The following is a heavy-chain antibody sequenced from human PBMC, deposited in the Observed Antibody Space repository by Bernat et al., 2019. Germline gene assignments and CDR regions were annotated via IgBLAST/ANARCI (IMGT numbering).Heavy chain of an antibody. CDR2: NDYSGST. CDR1: GGSVSSGSYY. Sequence: QVQLQESGPGLVKPSETLSLTCTVSGGSVSSGSYYWSWIRQPPGKGLEWIGYNDYSGSTNDSPSCRGRVTLSVDKSKSQFSLKLSSVTDADTDVYYCAEYSGYDFLDYWGQGTLVTVSS. J-gene: IGHJ4*02. CDR3: AEYSGYDFLDY. D-gene: IGHD5-12*01. V-gene: IGHV4-61*01.